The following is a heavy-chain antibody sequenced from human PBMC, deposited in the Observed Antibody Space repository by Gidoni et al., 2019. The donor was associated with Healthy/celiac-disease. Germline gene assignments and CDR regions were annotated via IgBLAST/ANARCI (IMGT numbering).Heavy chain of an antibody. CDR3: ARGNIVVVTAISRDYYYYYGMDV. Sequence: QVQLVQSGAEVKKPGASVKVSCQASGYTFTSYDINWVRQATGQGLEWMGWMNPNSGNTGYAQKFQGRVTMTRNTSISTAYMELSSLRSEDTAVYYCARGNIVVVTAISRDYYYYYGMDVWGQGTTVTVSS. D-gene: IGHD2-21*02. CDR2: MNPNSGNT. V-gene: IGHV1-8*01. J-gene: IGHJ6*02. CDR1: GYTFTSYD.